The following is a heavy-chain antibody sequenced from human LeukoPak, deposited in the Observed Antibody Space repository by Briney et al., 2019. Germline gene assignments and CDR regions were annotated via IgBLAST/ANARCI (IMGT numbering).Heavy chain of an antibody. CDR2: ISSSSSYI. V-gene: IGHV3-21*01. D-gene: IGHD6-6*01. J-gene: IGHJ4*02. CDR3: ARGFQHSSSSPIREDY. CDR1: GFTFSSYS. Sequence: GGSLRLSCAASGFTFSSYSMNWVRQAPGKGLGWVSSISSSSSYIYYADSVKGRFTISRDNAKNSLYLQMNSLRAEDTAVYYCARGFQHSSSSPIREDYWGQGTLVTVSS.